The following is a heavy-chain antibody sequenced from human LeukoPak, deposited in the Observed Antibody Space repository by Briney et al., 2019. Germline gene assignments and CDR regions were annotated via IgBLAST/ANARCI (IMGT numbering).Heavy chain of an antibody. CDR2: IYYSGST. D-gene: IGHD5-18*01. V-gene: IGHV4-59*01. CDR1: GGSISSYY. Sequence: SETLSLTCTVSGGSISSYYWSWIRQPPGKGLEWIGYIYYSGSTNYNPSLKSRVTISVDTSKNQFSLKLSSVTAADTAVYYCARVADTAMAETAFDYWGQGTLVTVSS. CDR3: ARVADTAMAETAFDY. J-gene: IGHJ4*02.